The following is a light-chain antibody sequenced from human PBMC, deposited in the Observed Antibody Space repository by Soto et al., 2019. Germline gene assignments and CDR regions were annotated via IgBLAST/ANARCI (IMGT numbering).Light chain of an antibody. CDR2: GAS. CDR1: QSVSSN. CDR3: QQYNNWPPSIT. J-gene: IGKJ5*01. V-gene: IGKV3-15*01. Sequence: EIVLTQSPATLSVCPGDRATLSCLASQSVSSNLAWYQQKPGQAPRLLIFGASTRATGIPARFSGSGSGTEFTLTISSLQSEDFAVYYCQQYNNWPPSITFGQGTRLEI.